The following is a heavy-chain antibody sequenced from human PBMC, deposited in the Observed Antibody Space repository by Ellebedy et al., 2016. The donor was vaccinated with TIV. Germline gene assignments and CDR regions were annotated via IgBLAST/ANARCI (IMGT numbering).Heavy chain of an antibody. CDR3: ARGSSTYSSFDT. CDR1: GDSLKLYY. J-gene: IGHJ5*02. V-gene: IGHV4-59*13. Sequence: SQTLSLTXTVSGDSLKLYYWSWVRQSPGKGLEWIGYAHYIGNTHYNTSLKSRVSMSVDKSKNQYSLHLSSVTTADTAVYYCARGSSTYSSFDTWGQGTLVTVSS. CDR2: AHYIGNT. D-gene: IGHD4-11*01.